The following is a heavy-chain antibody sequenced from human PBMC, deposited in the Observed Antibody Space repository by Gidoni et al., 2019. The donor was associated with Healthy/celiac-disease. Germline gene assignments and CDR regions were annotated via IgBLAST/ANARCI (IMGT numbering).Heavy chain of an antibody. J-gene: IGHJ4*02. V-gene: IGHV3-11*01. CDR1: GFTFSAYY. D-gene: IGHD1-26*01. CDR2: ISSSGSTI. Sequence: QVQLVESGGGLVKPGGSLSLSCAASGFTFSAYYMSWIRQAPGKGLEWVSYISSSGSTIYYADSVKGRFTISRDNAKNSLYLQMNSLRAEDTAVYYCARYTAMDHNEGELLLDYWGQGTLVTVSS. CDR3: ARYTAMDHNEGELLLDY.